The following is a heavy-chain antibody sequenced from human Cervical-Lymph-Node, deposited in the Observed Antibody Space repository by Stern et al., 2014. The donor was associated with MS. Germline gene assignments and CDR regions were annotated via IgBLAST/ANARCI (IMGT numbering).Heavy chain of an antibody. CDR2: FDPQHGET. D-gene: IGHD2-21*02. J-gene: IGHJ6*02. CDR1: GDTLREIS. CDR3: ATHRGRVTYYYGMDV. V-gene: IGHV1-24*01. Sequence: QVQLVQSGAEVKNPGASVKGSCKVSGDTLREISMHWVRQAPGKGLEWMGGFDPQHGETLYAQKFQGRVTMAEDRSTDTAYMELSSLRSEDTAMYYCATHRGRVTYYYGMDVWGQGTTVTVSS.